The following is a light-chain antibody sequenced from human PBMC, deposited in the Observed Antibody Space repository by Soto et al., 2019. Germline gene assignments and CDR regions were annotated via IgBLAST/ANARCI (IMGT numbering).Light chain of an antibody. CDR3: AAWNDSLNGYV. CDR2: SNN. V-gene: IGLV1-44*01. CDR1: SCNIGSNT. J-gene: IGLJ1*01. Sequence: QSVLTQPPSASGTPGQRVTISCSGSSCNIGSNTVNWYQQLPGTAPKLLIYSNNQRPSGVPDRFSGSKSGTSASLAISGLQSEDEADYYCAAWNDSLNGYVFGTGTKLTV.